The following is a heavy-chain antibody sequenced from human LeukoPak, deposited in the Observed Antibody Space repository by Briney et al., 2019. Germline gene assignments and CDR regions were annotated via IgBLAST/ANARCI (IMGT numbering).Heavy chain of an antibody. CDR1: GYSFTSYG. D-gene: IGHD2-21*02. CDR2: MYPGDSDT. V-gene: IGHV5-51*01. CDR3: ASPTYCGGDCYAFDI. J-gene: IGHJ3*02. Sequence: GESLKISCKGSGYSFTSYGIGWVRQMPGKGREWVGIMYPGDSDTRYSPSFQGQVTISADRSISTAYLQWSSLKASDTAMYYCASPTYCGGDCYAFDIWGQGTMVTVSS.